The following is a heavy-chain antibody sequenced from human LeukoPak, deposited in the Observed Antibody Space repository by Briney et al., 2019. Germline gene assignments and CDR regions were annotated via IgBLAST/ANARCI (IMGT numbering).Heavy chain of an antibody. CDR2: ISYDGSNK. D-gene: IGHD6-13*01. Sequence: GGSLRLSCAAAGFTFSSYAMPWVRQAPGKGLGWVAVISYDGSNKYYADSVKGRFTISRDNSKNTLYLQMNSLRAEDTAVYYCGRITWEQLVDDYWGQGTMVTVSS. J-gene: IGHJ4*02. V-gene: IGHV3-30*04. CDR3: GRITWEQLVDDY. CDR1: GFTFSSYA.